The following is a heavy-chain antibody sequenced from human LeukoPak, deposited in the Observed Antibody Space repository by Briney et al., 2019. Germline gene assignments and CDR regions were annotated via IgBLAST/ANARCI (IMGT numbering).Heavy chain of an antibody. CDR3: AKGAQQFNYFDY. D-gene: IGHD4-11*01. V-gene: IGHV3-9*01. CDR2: ITWNSGRL. J-gene: IGHJ4*02. CDR1: GFKFDDYA. Sequence: QSGGSLRLSCATSGFKFDDYAMHWVRQAPGMGLEWISGITWNSGRLDYADSVKGRFTISRDGDKKSLYLQMNSLRPEDTAVYFCAKGAQQFNYFDYWGPGTLVTVSS.